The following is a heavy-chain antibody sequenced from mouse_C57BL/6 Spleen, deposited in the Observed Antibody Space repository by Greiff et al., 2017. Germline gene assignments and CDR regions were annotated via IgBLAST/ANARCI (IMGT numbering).Heavy chain of an antibody. D-gene: IGHD4-1*01. Sequence: EVKLQESGPGLVKPSQSLSLTCSVTGYSITSGYYWNWIRQFPGNKLEWMGYISYDGSNNYNPSLKNRISITHDTSKNQFFLKLNSVTTEDTATYYCARDLTGAYWGQGTLVTVSA. CDR3: ARDLTGAY. CDR1: GYSITSGYY. J-gene: IGHJ3*01. CDR2: ISYDGSN. V-gene: IGHV3-6*01.